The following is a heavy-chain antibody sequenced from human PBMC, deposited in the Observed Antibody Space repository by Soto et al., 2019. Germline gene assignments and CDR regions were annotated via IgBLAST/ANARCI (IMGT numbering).Heavy chain of an antibody. V-gene: IGHV4-34*01. CDR2: INPSGST. J-gene: IGHJ4*02. CDR1: GGSFSDYY. CDR3: ARGLPGYSSSCYDY. D-gene: IGHD6-13*01. Sequence: PSETLSLTCAVYGGSFSDYYWSWIRQPPGKGLEWIGEINPSGSTNYNPSLKSRVTISVDTSKNQFSLKLSSVTAADTAVYYCARGLPGYSSSCYDYWGQGALVTVSS.